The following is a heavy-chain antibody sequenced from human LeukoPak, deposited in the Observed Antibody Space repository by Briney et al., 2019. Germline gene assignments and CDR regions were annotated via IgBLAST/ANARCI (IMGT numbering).Heavy chain of an antibody. CDR1: GFTFSSYS. Sequence: GGSLRLSCAASGFTFSSYSMNWVRQAPGKGLEWVSSISSSSSYIYYADSVKGRFTISRDNAKNSLYLQMNSLRAEDTAVYYCARARDGYSYYFGYWGQGTLVTVSS. D-gene: IGHD5-24*01. CDR3: ARARDGYSYYFGY. J-gene: IGHJ4*02. CDR2: ISSSSSYI. V-gene: IGHV3-21*01.